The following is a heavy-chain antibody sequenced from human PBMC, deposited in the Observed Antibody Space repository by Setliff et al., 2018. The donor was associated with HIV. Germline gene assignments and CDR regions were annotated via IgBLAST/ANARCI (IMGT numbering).Heavy chain of an antibody. J-gene: IGHJ4*02. CDR2: ISPDGSAT. CDR1: GFTFSSAW. Sequence: PGGSLRLSCAASGFTFSSAWMGWVRQAPAKGLEWVANISPDGSATYYVDSVKGRFTISRDNAKNSLYMQMNSLRAEDTAVYYCARELQWSRDSGREEDYWGQGTLVTVSS. CDR3: ARELQWSRDSGREEDY. V-gene: IGHV3-7*01. D-gene: IGHD1-26*01.